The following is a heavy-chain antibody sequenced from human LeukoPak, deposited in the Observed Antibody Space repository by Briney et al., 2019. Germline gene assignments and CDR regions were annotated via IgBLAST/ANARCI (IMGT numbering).Heavy chain of an antibody. CDR1: GFTFTSSA. J-gene: IGHJ4*02. D-gene: IGHD1-26*01. CDR2: IVVGSGNT. CDR3: AASSLHTNFDY. Sequence: ASVKVSCKASGFTFTSSAVQWVRQARGQRLEWIGWIVVGSGNTNYAQKFQERVTITRDMSTSTAYVELSSLRSEDTAVYYCAASSLHTNFDYWGQGTLVTVSS. V-gene: IGHV1-58*01.